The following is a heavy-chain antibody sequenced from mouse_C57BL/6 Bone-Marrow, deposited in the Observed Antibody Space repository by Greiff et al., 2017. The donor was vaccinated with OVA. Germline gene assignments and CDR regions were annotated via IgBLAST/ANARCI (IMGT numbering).Heavy chain of an antibody. CDR3: ARPGDYDGDWFAY. CDR1: GYTFTTYP. D-gene: IGHD2-4*01. V-gene: IGHV1-47*01. CDR2: FHPYNDDT. Sequence: VKLMESGAELVKPGASVKMSCKASGYTFTTYPIEWIKQNHGQSLEWIGNFHPYNDDTKYNEKFKGKATLTVEKSSSTVYLELSRLTSDDSAVYYGARPGDYDGDWFAYWGQGTLVTVSA. J-gene: IGHJ3*01.